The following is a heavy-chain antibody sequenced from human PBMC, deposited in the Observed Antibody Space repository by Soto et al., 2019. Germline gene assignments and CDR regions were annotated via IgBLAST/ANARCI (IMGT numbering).Heavy chain of an antibody. J-gene: IGHJ5*02. CDR3: ARVHQTGYDLGWFDP. Sequence: QVQLVESGGGVVQPGRSLRLSCAASGFTFGSYAMHWVRQAPGKGLEWVAVISYDGSNKYYADSVKGRFTISRDNSKNTLYLQMNSLRAEDTAVYYCARVHQTGYDLGWFDPWGQGTLVTVSS. CDR2: ISYDGSNK. V-gene: IGHV3-30-3*01. CDR1: GFTFGSYA. D-gene: IGHD3-9*01.